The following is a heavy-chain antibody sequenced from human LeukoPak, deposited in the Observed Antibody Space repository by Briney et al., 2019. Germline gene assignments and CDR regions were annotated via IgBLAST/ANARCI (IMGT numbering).Heavy chain of an antibody. CDR3: AKDGLWIGEKKANMDV. D-gene: IGHD3-10*01. CDR2: ISSSSSTI. V-gene: IGHV3-48*01. Sequence: GGSLRLSCAASGFIFRSYSMNGVRQAPGKGLEWVSYISSSSSTIYYADSVKGRFTISRDNSKNTVFLQMNSLRAEDTAVYYCAKDGLWIGEKKANMDVWGKGTTVTVSS. J-gene: IGHJ6*03. CDR1: GFIFRSYS.